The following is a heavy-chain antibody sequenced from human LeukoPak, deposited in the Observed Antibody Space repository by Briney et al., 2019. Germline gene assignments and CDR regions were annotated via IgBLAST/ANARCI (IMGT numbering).Heavy chain of an antibody. CDR2: INHSGST. CDR1: GGSFRGYY. V-gene: IGHV4-34*01. CDR3: ARVALQTVVVPAATTQTTYYYYMDV. Sequence: KPSETLSLTCAVYGGSFRGYYWRWLCQPPGKGLEWIGEINHSGSTNYSPSLKSRVTMSVGTSKNQFSLKLSSVTAAATAMYYCARVALQTVVVPAATTQTTYYYYMDVWDTGTTVTVSS. J-gene: IGHJ6*03. D-gene: IGHD2-2*01.